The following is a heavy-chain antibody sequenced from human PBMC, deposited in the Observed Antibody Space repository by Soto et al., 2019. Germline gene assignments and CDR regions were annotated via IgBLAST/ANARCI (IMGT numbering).Heavy chain of an antibody. Sequence: ASVKVSCKASGYTFTSYGISWVRQAPGRGLEWMGWISAYNGNTDYAQKLQGRVTMTTDASTSTAYMELRSLTSDDTAVYYCARDLGGAGLNWFDPWGQGTLVTVSS. D-gene: IGHD1-26*01. V-gene: IGHV1-18*01. CDR1: GYTFTSYG. CDR3: ARDLGGAGLNWFDP. CDR2: ISAYNGNT. J-gene: IGHJ5*02.